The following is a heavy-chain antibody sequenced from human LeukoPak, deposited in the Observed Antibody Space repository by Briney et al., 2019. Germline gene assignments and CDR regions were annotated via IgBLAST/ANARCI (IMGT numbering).Heavy chain of an antibody. D-gene: IGHD2-15*01. CDR3: AKGGSASHNWFDP. Sequence: AGGSLRLSCAASGFTFSSYAMSWVRQAPGKGLEWVSAISGSGGSTYYADSVKGRFTISRDNSRNMLYLQMNSLRPEDTAVYYCAKGGSASHNWFDPWGQGTLVSVSS. J-gene: IGHJ5*02. CDR2: ISGSGGST. V-gene: IGHV3-23*01. CDR1: GFTFSSYA.